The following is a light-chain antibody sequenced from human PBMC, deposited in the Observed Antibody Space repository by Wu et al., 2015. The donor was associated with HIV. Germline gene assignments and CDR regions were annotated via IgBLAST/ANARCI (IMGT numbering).Light chain of an antibody. V-gene: IGKV3-11*01. J-gene: IGKJ1*01. CDR3: QQYGYSQT. CDR1: QSVSSY. CDR2: DAS. Sequence: EIVLTQSPATLSLSPGERATLSCRASQSVSSYLAWYQQKPGQAPRLLIYDASNRATGIPARFSGSGSGTDFTLTINRLEPEDFAVYYCQQYGYSQTFGQGTKVEIK.